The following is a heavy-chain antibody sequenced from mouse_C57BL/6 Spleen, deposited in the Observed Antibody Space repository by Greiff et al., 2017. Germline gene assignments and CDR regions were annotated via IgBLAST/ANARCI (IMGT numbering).Heavy chain of an antibody. CDR2: ISSGGDYI. D-gene: IGHD4-1*01. V-gene: IGHV5-9-1*02. CDR1: GFTFSSYA. Sequence: EVHLVESGEGLVKPGGSLKLSCAASGFTFSSYAMSWVRQTPEKRLEWVAYISSGGDYIYYADTVKGRFTISRDNARNTLYLQMSSLKSEDTAMYYCTREGKLTGYFDVWGTGTTVTVSS. J-gene: IGHJ1*03. CDR3: TREGKLTGYFDV.